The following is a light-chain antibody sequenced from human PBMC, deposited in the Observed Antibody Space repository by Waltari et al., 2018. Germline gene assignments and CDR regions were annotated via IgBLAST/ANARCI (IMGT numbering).Light chain of an antibody. CDR1: NSDVGVYTY. CDR3: SSYTLTTTV. CDR2: DVY. J-gene: IGLJ2*01. V-gene: IGLV2-14*03. Sequence: PGQSITISCSGANSDVGVYTYVSWYQQHPGKAPKLLIYDVYYRPSGVSIRFPGSKSGNTSSLTISGLQPGDEADYYCSSYTLTTTVFGGGTKVTVL.